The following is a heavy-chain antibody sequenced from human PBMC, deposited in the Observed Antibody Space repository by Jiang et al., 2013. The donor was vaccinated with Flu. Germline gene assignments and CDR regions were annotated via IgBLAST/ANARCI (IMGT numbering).Heavy chain of an antibody. Sequence: VTISVDTSKNQFSLKLSSVTAADTAVYYCARVSSGWSSYFDYWGQGTLVTVSS. J-gene: IGHJ4*02. CDR3: ARVSSGWSSYFDY. D-gene: IGHD6-19*01. V-gene: IGHV4-59*01.